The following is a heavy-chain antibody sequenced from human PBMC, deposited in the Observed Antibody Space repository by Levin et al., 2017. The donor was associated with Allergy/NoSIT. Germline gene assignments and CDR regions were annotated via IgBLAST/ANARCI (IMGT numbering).Heavy chain of an antibody. V-gene: IGHV3-15*01. CDR3: TTYSSSWYYFDY. J-gene: IGHJ4*02. CDR2: IKSKTDGGTT. CDR1: GITFSNAW. D-gene: IGHD6-13*01. Sequence: GESLKISCAASGITFSNAWMSWARQAPGKGLEWVGRIKSKTDGGTTEYAAPVKGRFTISRDDSKNTLYLQMNSLKTEDTAVYFCTTYSSSWYYFDYWGQGTLVTVTS.